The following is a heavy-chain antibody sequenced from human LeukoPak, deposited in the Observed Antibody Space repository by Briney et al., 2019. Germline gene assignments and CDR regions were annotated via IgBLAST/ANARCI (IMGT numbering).Heavy chain of an antibody. CDR3: ARDLSGGSGGSRYAMDV. Sequence: PGGSLRLSCAASGFTVSSNYMSWVRQAPGEGLEWVSVIYSGGTTYYADSVKGRFTISRHNSKNTLYLQMNSLRAEDTAVYYCARDLSGGSGGSRYAMDVWGQGTTVTVSS. J-gene: IGHJ6*02. CDR2: IYSGGTT. D-gene: IGHD2-15*01. CDR1: GFTVSSNY. V-gene: IGHV3-53*04.